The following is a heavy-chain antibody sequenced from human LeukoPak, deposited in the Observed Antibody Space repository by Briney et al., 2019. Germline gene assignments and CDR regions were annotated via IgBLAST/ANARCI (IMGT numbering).Heavy chain of an antibody. V-gene: IGHV1-18*01. D-gene: IGHD3-3*01. CDR1: GYTFTSYG. J-gene: IGHJ4*02. CDR3: ARDRALYDFWMPGY. Sequence: GASVKVSCKASGYTFTSYGISWVRQAPGQGLEWMGWISAYNGNTNYAQKLQGRVTMTTDTSTSTAYMELRSLRSDDTAVYYCARDRALYDFWMPGYWGQGTLVTVSS. CDR2: ISAYNGNT.